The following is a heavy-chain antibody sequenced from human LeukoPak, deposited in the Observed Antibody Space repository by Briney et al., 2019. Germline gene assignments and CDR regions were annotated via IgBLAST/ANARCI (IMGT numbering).Heavy chain of an antibody. D-gene: IGHD6-19*01. J-gene: IGHJ4*02. CDR2: ISYDGSNK. CDR1: GFTFSSYA. V-gene: IGHV3-30-3*01. Sequence: PGGSLRLSCAASGFTFSSYAMHWVRQAPGKGLEWVAVISYDGSNKYYADSVKGRFTISRDNAKNSLYLQMNSLRAEDTAVYYCARVCVAGTFYFDYWGQGTLVTVSS. CDR3: ARVCVAGTFYFDY.